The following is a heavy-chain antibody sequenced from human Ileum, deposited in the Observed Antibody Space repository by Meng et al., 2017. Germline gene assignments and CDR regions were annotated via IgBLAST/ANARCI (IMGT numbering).Heavy chain of an antibody. J-gene: IGHJ4*02. CDR3: ARFYGSGTFEVHDY. V-gene: IGHV4-61*01. CDR2: IHYSGSR. D-gene: IGHD3-10*01. Sequence: QVPLQELGPGLGRPSETLSLPCNVSGGSVSSASYYWSWIRQPPGKGLEWIGLIHYSGSRNYNPSLKSRVTMSVDTSKNQVSLRLTSVTAADTAVYYCARFYGSGTFEVHDYWGQGTLVTVSS. CDR1: GGSVSSASYY.